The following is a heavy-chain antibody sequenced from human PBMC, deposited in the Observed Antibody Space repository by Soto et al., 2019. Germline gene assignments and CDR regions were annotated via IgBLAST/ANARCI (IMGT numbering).Heavy chain of an antibody. Sequence: HPGGSLRLSCAASGFTFSSYAMIWVRQAPGKGLEWVSAISGSGGSTYYADSVKGRFTISRDNSKNTLYLQMNSLRAEDTAVYYCAKAGHSSSWYNWFDPWGQGTLVTVSS. CDR3: AKAGHSSSWYNWFDP. D-gene: IGHD6-13*01. CDR1: GFTFSSYA. V-gene: IGHV3-23*01. CDR2: ISGSGGST. J-gene: IGHJ5*02.